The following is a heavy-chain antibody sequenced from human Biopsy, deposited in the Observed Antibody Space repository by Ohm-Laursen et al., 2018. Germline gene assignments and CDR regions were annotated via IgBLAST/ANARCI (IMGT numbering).Heavy chain of an antibody. Sequence: SSVKVSCKASGGTFNNFAISWVRQAPGQGLEWMGGFIRKFGTGHYAQKFQGRVTITADESTTTAYLELSSLRPEDTAVYYCARDGYDTGGYYYVDWGQGTLVTVSS. CDR3: ARDGYDTGGYYYVD. CDR1: GGTFNNFA. J-gene: IGHJ4*02. V-gene: IGHV1-69*01. D-gene: IGHD3-22*01. CDR2: FIRKFGTG.